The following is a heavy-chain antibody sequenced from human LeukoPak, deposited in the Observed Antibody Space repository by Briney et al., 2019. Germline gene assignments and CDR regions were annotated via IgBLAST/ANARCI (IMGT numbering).Heavy chain of an antibody. J-gene: IGHJ4*02. D-gene: IGHD6-19*01. Sequence: PGGSLRLSCVASGFRFDDHGMSWVRQAPGKGLEWVPGINWNGGSTGYGDSVKGRFTISRDNAKNSLYLQMNSLRAEDTALYYCAGGDRNGWYFDYWGQGILVTVSS. CDR1: GFRFDDHG. V-gene: IGHV3-20*04. CDR2: INWNGGST. CDR3: AGGDRNGWYFDY.